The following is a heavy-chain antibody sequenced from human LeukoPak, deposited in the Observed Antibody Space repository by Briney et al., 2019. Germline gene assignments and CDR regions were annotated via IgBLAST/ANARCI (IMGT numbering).Heavy chain of an antibody. J-gene: IGHJ4*02. CDR3: ARVDGSASYYSN. CDR2: INPSGGST. D-gene: IGHD3-10*01. Sequence: ASVKVSCKASGYTFSSYYMHWVRQAPGQGLEWMGIINPSGGSTSYAQKFQGRVTITADESTSTAYMELSSLRSEDTAVYYCARVDGSASYYSNWGQGTLVTVSS. CDR1: GYTFSSYY. V-gene: IGHV1-46*01.